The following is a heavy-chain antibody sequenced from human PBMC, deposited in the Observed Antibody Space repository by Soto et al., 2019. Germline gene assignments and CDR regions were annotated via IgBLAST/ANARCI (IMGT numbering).Heavy chain of an antibody. J-gene: IGHJ4*02. Sequence: EVQLVESGGGLVQPGGSLRLSCAASGFTFNSYYMSWVRQAPGEGLEWVANIKPDGSEKYYVDSVEGRFTISRDNARNSLYLQMNSLRAVDTAVYYCVRDWRDGYDHSFNHWGQGTPVTVSS. D-gene: IGHD5-12*01. CDR1: GFTFNSYY. V-gene: IGHV3-7*03. CDR3: VRDWRDGYDHSFNH. CDR2: IKPDGSEK.